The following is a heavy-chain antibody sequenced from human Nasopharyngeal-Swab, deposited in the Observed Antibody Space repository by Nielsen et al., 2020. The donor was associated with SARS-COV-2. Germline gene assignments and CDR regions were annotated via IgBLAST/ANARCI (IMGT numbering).Heavy chain of an antibody. CDR2: IYYSGST. CDR1: GGSISSYY. V-gene: IGHV4-59*12. J-gene: IGHJ6*02. CDR3: ARQEDIVVVPAALYSYYYYGMDV. D-gene: IGHD2-2*01. Sequence: SETLSLTCTVSGGSISSYYWSWIRQPPGKGLEWIGYIYYSGSTNYNPSLKSRVTISVDTSKNQFSLKLSSVTAADTAVYYCARQEDIVVVPAALYSYYYYGMDVWGQGTTVTVSS.